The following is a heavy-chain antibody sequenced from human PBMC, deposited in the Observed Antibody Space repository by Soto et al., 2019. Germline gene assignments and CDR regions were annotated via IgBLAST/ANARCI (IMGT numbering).Heavy chain of an antibody. CDR2: IKSKRDGGTT. CDR1: GFIFSNAW. J-gene: IGHJ4*02. V-gene: IGHV3-15*01. D-gene: IGHD1-26*01. Sequence: GGSLRLCCAASGFIFSNAWMTWVRQVPGQGLEWVGRIKSKRDGGTTDYAAPVKGRFTISRDDSKNTLYLQMNSLKIEVTSVNYCTTTWDLIHYFDNWGQGTLVTVSS. CDR3: TTTWDLIHYFDN.